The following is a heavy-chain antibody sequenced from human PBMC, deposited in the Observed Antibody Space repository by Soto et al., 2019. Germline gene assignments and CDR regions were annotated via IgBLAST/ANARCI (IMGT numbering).Heavy chain of an antibody. D-gene: IGHD3-22*01. J-gene: IGHJ3*01. V-gene: IGHV3-48*02. CDR1: GFTFSNYA. Sequence: GGSLRLSCAASGFTFSNYAMNWVRQAPGKGLEWVSYISIGSGSIFYADSVKGRFTISRDDAKNSLYLQMNTLRDEDTAVYYCVRDDRWAFDFWGQGTMVTVSS. CDR2: ISIGSGSI. CDR3: VRDDRWAFDF.